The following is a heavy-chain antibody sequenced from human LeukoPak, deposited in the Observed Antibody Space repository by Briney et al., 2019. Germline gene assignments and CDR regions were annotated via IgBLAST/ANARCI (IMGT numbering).Heavy chain of an antibody. D-gene: IGHD3-22*01. CDR3: AREAPGFDYYDSSGLFDY. Sequence: PGGSLRLSCAASGFTFSSYWMSWVRQAPGKGLEWVANIKQDGSEKYYVDSVKGRFTISRDNAKNSLYLQMNSLRAEDTAVYYCAREAPGFDYYDSSGLFDYWGQGTLVTVSS. CDR2: IKQDGSEK. J-gene: IGHJ4*02. CDR1: GFTFSSYW. V-gene: IGHV3-7*01.